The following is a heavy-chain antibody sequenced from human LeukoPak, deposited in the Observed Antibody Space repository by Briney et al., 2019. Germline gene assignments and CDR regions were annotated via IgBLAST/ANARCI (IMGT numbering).Heavy chain of an antibody. CDR1: GYSFTTYW. CDR3: ARRSAVAPYYYMDV. CDR2: IYPGDSDT. V-gene: IGHV5-51*01. J-gene: IGHJ6*03. Sequence: GEPLKISCQGSGYSFTTYWIGWVRQMHGKGLEWMGIIYPGDSDTRSSPSFQGQVTISADKSITTTSLQWSSLKASATAMYYCARRSAVAPYYYMDVWGKGTTVTVSS.